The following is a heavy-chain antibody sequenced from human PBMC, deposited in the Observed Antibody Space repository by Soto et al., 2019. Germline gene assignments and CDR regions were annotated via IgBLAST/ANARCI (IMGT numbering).Heavy chain of an antibody. Sequence: PGGSLRLSCAASGFTFSSYWMSWVRQAPGKGLEWVANIKQDGSEKYYVDSVKGRFTISRDNAKNSLYLQMNSLRAEDTAVYCCASPLKGYYYYYGMDVWGQGTTVTVSS. V-gene: IGHV3-7*01. CDR1: GFTFSSYW. D-gene: IGHD3-16*01. CDR2: IKQDGSEK. CDR3: ASPLKGYYYYYGMDV. J-gene: IGHJ6*02.